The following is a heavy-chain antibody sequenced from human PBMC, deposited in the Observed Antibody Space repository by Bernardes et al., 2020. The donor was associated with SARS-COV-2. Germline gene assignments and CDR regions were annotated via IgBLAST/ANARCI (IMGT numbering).Heavy chain of an antibody. CDR3: ASPFCGGTSCYYYYGMDV. CDR1: GITFSSYA. J-gene: IGHJ6*02. Sequence: GESLRLSCAASGITFSSYAMSWVRQAPGKGLEWVSAISGSGGSTYYADPVKGRFTISRDNSKNTLYLQMNSLRAEDTAVYYCASPFCGGTSCYYYYGMDVWGQGTTVTVSS. CDR2: ISGSGGST. V-gene: IGHV3-23*01. D-gene: IGHD2-2*01.